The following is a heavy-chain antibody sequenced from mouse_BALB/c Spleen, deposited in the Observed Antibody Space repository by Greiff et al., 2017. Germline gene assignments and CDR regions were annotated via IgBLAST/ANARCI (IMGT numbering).Heavy chain of an antibody. J-gene: IGHJ4*01. D-gene: IGHD2-2*01. CDR2: ISSGSSTI. CDR3: ARWGGYDRYYAMDY. Sequence: EVHLVESGGGLVQPGGSRKLSCAASGFTFSSFGMHWVRQAPEKGLEWVAYISSGSSTIYYADTVKGRFTISRDNPKNTLFLQMTSLRSEDTAMYYCARWGGYDRYYAMDYWGQGTSVTVSS. V-gene: IGHV5-17*02. CDR1: GFTFSSFG.